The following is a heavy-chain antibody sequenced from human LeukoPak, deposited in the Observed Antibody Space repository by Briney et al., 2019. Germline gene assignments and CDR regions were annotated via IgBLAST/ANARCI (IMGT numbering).Heavy chain of an antibody. J-gene: IGHJ5*02. CDR3: ARQLRIPNWFDP. CDR1: GGSISSRSYY. V-gene: IGHV4-39*01. Sequence: SETLSLTCTVSGGSISSRSYYWGWIRQPPGKGLEWIGSIYYSGSTYYNPSLKSRVTISVDTSKNQFSLKLSSVTAADTAVYYCARQLRIPNWFDPWGQGTLVTVSS. D-gene: IGHD2-15*01. CDR2: IYYSGST.